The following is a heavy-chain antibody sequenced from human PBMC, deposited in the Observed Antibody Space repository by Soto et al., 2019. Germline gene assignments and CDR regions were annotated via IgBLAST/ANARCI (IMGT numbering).Heavy chain of an antibody. V-gene: IGHV3-30*18. CDR3: AKDRSYHDSSGYGIDY. CDR1: GVTLSSYG. CDR2: ISYDGSNK. D-gene: IGHD3-22*01. Sequence: PXGSLRLSCTAAGVTLSSYGMHWVRQAPGKGLEWVAVISYDGSNKYYAYSVKGRFTISRDNSKNTLYLKMDSLRPEDTAVYYCAKDRSYHDSSGYGIDYWGQGTPVTVSS. J-gene: IGHJ4*02.